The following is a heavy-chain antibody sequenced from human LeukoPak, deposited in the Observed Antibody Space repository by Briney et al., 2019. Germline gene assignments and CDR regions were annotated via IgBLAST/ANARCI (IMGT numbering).Heavy chain of an antibody. CDR2: ISVYNGNT. J-gene: IGHJ4*02. CDR1: GYTFSDYD. CDR3: ARDYQRRFYLYYFDY. D-gene: IGHD2/OR15-2a*01. Sequence: ASVKVSCKAPGYTFSDYDITWVRQAPGQGLEWMGWISVYNGNTNYAQELQGRVTMTTDTSTSTAYMELSSLRFDDTAVYYCARDYQRRFYLYYFDYWGQGTLVTVSS. V-gene: IGHV1-18*01.